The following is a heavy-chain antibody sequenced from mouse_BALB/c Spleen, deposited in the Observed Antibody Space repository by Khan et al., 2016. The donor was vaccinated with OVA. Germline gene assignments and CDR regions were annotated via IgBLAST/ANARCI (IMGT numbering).Heavy chain of an antibody. V-gene: IGHV5-6*01. CDR2: LSSGGDYT. J-gene: IGHJ3*01. CDR3: ASHLTGSFAY. CDR1: GFSFSSYS. Sequence: EVKLVESGGDLVRPGGSLKLSCAASGFSFSSYSMSWVRQTPDKRLEWVATLSSGGDYTYYPDSVKGRFTISRDNAKNTLYLHMSSLKSEDTAIYYCASHLTGSFAYWGQGTLVTVSA. D-gene: IGHD4-1*01.